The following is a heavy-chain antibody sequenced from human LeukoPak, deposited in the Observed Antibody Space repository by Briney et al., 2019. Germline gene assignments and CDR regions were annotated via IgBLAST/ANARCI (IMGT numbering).Heavy chain of an antibody. CDR1: GGSISSSSYY. Sequence: SETLSLTCTVSGGSISSSSYYWGWIRQPPGKGLGGIGSFYYSGSTYYNPSLKSRVTISVDTSRNQFSLKLSSVTAADTAVYYCARFGGTYYGDFDYWGQGTLVTVSS. J-gene: IGHJ4*02. V-gene: IGHV4-39*01. CDR3: ARFGGTYYGDFDY. CDR2: FYYSGST. D-gene: IGHD1-26*01.